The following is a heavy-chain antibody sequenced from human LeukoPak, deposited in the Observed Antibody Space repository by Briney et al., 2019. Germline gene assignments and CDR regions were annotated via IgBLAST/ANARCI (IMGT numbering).Heavy chain of an antibody. CDR1: GFTFSNYA. J-gene: IGHJ4*02. CDR3: AKRLGYNFDY. CDR2: TSGSGTTT. D-gene: IGHD5-18*01. Sequence: PRRSLRLSCAASGFTFSNYAMSWVRQAPAKGLEWVSATSGSGTTTSYADSVKGGFTISRDNSKNTLYLQVNRLRAEDTAIYYCAKRLGYNFDYWGQGTLVTVSS. V-gene: IGHV3-23*01.